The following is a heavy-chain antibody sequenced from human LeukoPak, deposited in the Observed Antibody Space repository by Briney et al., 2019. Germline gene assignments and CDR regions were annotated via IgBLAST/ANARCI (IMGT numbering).Heavy chain of an antibody. V-gene: IGHV4-38-2*02. CDR3: VRDARADMVIAATHWFDP. D-gene: IGHD2-15*01. J-gene: IGHJ5*02. CDR1: GHSISSDYY. Sequence: SETLSLTCTVSGHSISSDYYWGWIRQPPGKGLEWIGSIYYSGSTSYNPSLRSRVTVSVDTSKNQFSLKLSSVTAADTAVYYCVRDARADMVIAATHWFDPWGQGTLVTVSS. CDR2: IYYSGST.